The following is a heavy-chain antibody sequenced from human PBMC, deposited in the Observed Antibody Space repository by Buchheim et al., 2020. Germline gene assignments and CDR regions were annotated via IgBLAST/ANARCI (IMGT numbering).Heavy chain of an antibody. CDR2: IIPVFGTA. Sequence: QVQLVQSGAEVKKPGSSVKVSCKVSGGTFTNYAISWVRQAPGQGLEWMGGIIPVFGTANYAQKFQGRVTVTADESTSMVYMELSSLRSEDTAVYYCAKDGLSVTSYDSRHWYFDLWGRGTL. J-gene: IGHJ2*01. D-gene: IGHD3-22*01. CDR1: GGTFTNYA. CDR3: AKDGLSVTSYDSRHWYFDL. V-gene: IGHV1-69*01.